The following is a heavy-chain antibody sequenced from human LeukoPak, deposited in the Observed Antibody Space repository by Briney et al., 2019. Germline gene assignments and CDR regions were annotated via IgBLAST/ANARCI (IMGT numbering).Heavy chain of an antibody. CDR2: IKQDGSEK. V-gene: IGHV3-7*01. CDR3: ARAILLWFGDRGDAFDI. Sequence: GGSLRLSCAASGFTFSSYWMSWVRQAPGKGLEWVANIKQDGSEKYYVDSVKGRFTISRDNAKNSLYLQMNSLRAEDTAVYYCARAILLWFGDRGDAFDIWGQGTMVTVSS. CDR1: GFTFSSYW. J-gene: IGHJ3*02. D-gene: IGHD3-10*01.